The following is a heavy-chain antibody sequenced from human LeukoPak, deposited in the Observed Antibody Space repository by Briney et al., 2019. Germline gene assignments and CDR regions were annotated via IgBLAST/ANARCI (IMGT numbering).Heavy chain of an antibody. J-gene: IGHJ5*02. CDR2: ISSSGSTI. CDR3: ARRRAAAAGFWFDP. Sequence: GGSLRLSCAASGFTFSDYYMSWIRQAPGKGLEWVSYISSSGSTIYYADSVKGRFTISRDNAKNSLYLQMNSLRAEDTAVYYCARRRAAAAGFWFDPWGQGTLVTVSS. CDR1: GFTFSDYY. D-gene: IGHD6-13*01. V-gene: IGHV3-11*01.